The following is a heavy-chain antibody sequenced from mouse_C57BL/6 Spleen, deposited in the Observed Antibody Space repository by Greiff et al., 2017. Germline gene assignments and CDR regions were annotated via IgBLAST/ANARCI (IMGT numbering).Heavy chain of an antibody. Sequence: EVKLVESGGGLVKPGGSLKLSCAASGFTFSSYAMSWVRQTPEKRLEWVATISDGGSYTYYPDNVKGRFTISRDNAKNNLYLQMSHLKSEDTAMYYCARDYYDYVGFAYWGQGTLVTVSA. CDR1: GFTFSSYA. CDR3: ARDYYDYVGFAY. CDR2: ISDGGSYT. J-gene: IGHJ3*01. V-gene: IGHV5-4*01. D-gene: IGHD2-4*01.